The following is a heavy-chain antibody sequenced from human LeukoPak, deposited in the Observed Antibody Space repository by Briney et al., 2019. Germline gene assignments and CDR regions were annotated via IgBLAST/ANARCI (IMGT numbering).Heavy chain of an antibody. CDR2: ISSSSYI. D-gene: IGHD2-2*01. J-gene: IGHJ5*02. Sequence: PGGSLRLSCAASGFTFSSYNMNWVRQAPGKGLEWVSSISSSSYIYYADSVKGRFTISRDNAKNSLYLQMNSLRAEDTAVYYCAREDIVVVPAAIKRWFDPWGQGTLVTVSS. V-gene: IGHV3-21*01. CDR3: AREDIVVVPAAIKRWFDP. CDR1: GFTFSSYN.